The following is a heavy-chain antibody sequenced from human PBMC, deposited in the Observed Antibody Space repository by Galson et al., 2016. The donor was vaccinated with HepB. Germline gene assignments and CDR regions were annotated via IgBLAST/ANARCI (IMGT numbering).Heavy chain of an antibody. CDR2: ISAYNGNT. J-gene: IGHJ6*02. Sequence: SVKVSCKASGYTFTSYGISWVRQAPGQGLEWMGWISAYNGNTNYAQKLQGRVTMTTDTSTSTAYMELRSLRSDDTAVYYCARDPLLWFGELLNSYGMDVWGHGTTVTVSS. V-gene: IGHV1-18*01. CDR3: ARDPLLWFGELLNSYGMDV. D-gene: IGHD3-10*01. CDR1: GYTFTSYG.